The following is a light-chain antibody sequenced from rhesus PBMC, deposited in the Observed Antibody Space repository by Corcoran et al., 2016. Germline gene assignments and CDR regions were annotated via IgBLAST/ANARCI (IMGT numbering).Light chain of an antibody. J-gene: IGKJ2*01. Sequence: DIQMTQSPSSLSASVGDRVTITCHASQSLSNYLNWYQQKPGKIPKLLIHRASSLQMGIPSRFSGRGSGTDFTDTISSLQPGEFATYYCQQGYGYPCGFGQGTKVEIK. CDR2: RAS. CDR1: QSLSNY. CDR3: QQGYGYPCG. V-gene: IGKV1S9*01.